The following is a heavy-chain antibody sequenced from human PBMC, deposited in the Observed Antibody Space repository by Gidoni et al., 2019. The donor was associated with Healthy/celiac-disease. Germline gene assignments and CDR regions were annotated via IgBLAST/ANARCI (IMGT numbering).Heavy chain of an antibody. CDR3: AKDRGYYDSSGPVDY. CDR1: GFPFSSYA. D-gene: IGHD3-22*01. Sequence: EVQLLESGGGLVQPGGSLRLSCAASGFPFSSYAMSWVRQAPGKGLEWVSAISGSGGSTYYADSVKGRFTISRDNSKNTLYLQMNSLRAEDTAVYYCAKDRGYYDSSGPVDYWGQGTLVTVSS. CDR2: ISGSGGST. V-gene: IGHV3-23*01. J-gene: IGHJ4*02.